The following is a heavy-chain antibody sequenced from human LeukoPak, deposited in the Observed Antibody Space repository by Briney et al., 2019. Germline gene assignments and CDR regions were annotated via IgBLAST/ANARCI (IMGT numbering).Heavy chain of an antibody. D-gene: IGHD6-13*01. CDR2: IYSGGST. V-gene: IGHV3-66*01. CDR1: GFTVSSNY. CDR3: ARGQAAGNDAFDI. J-gene: IGHJ3*02. Sequence: GGSLRLSCAASGFTVSSNYMSWVRQAPGKGLEWVSVIYSGGSTYYAGSVEGRFTISRDNSKNTLYLQMNSLRAEDTAVYYCARGQAAGNDAFDIWGQGTMVTVSS.